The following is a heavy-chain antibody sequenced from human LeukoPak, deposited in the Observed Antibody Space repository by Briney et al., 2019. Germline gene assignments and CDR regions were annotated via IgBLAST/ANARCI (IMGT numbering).Heavy chain of an antibody. CDR1: GYTFTSYD. CDR3: ARGPSWWVYYYYGMDV. Sequence: ASVKVSCKASGYTFTSYDLNWVRQATGQGLEWMGWMNPNSGNTGYAQKFQGRVTMTRNTSISTAYMELSSLRSEDTAVYYCARGPSWWVYYYYGMDVWSQGTTVTVSS. CDR2: MNPNSGNT. D-gene: IGHD2-15*01. J-gene: IGHJ6*02. V-gene: IGHV1-8*01.